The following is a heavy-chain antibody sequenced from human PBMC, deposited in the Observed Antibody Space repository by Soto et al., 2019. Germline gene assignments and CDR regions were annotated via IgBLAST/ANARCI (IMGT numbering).Heavy chain of an antibody. V-gene: IGHV4-59*13. Sequence: QVRLHESGPGLVKPSETLSLTCTVSTDSFNDYYWSWIRQPPGKGLEWIESIYHTGNTNYNPSLERLVSISVDASKIQFSLRLSSVTAADTAVYYCARDVGIHDAFDIWGQGTLVTVSS. D-gene: IGHD5-18*01. J-gene: IGHJ3*02. CDR2: IYHTGNT. CDR1: TDSFNDYY. CDR3: ARDVGIHDAFDI.